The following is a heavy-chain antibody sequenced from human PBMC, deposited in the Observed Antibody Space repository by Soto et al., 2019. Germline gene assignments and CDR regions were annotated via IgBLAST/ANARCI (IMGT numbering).Heavy chain of an antibody. V-gene: IGHV1-69*12. CDR1: GGTFSSYA. Sequence: QVQLVQSGAEVKKPGSSVKVSCKASGGTFSSYAISWVRQAPGQGLEWMGGFIPIFGAANYAQKFQGRVTMTADESTSTAYMALSSLISEDTAVQYCARHVPAAGYYYGRDVWGQGTTVTVSS. CDR3: ARHVPAAGYYYGRDV. D-gene: IGHD2-2*01. J-gene: IGHJ6*02. CDR2: FIPIFGAA.